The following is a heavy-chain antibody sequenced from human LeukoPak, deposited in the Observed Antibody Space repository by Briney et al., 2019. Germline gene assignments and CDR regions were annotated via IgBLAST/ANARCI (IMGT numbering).Heavy chain of an antibody. J-gene: IGHJ5*02. CDR3: ARDKGGSYGWFDP. D-gene: IGHD1-26*01. CDR2: IYYSGST. Sequence: SETLSLTCTVSGVSISSYYWSWIRQPPGKGLEWIGYIYYSGSTNYNPSLKSRVTISVDTSKNQFSLKLSSVAAADTAVYYCARDKGGSYGWFDPWGQGTLVTVSS. V-gene: IGHV4-59*01. CDR1: GVSISSYY.